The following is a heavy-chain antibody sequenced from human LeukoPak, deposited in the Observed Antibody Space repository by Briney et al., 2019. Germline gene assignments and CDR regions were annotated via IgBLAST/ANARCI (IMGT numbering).Heavy chain of an antibody. V-gene: IGHV1-18*01. CDR1: GYTFTSYG. CDR3: ARDRVTSKQLVIDYYYGMDV. CDR2: ISAYSGNT. D-gene: IGHD6-13*01. J-gene: IGHJ6*02. Sequence: ASVKVSCKASGYTFTSYGINWVRQAPGQGLEWMGWISAYSGNTNYAQKFQDRVSMTTDTSTSTAYMELRSLRSDDTAVYYCARDRVTSKQLVIDYYYGMDVWGQGTTVTVSS.